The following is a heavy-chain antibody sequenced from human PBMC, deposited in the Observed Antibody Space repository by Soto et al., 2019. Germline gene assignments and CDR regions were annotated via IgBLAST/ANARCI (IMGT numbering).Heavy chain of an antibody. J-gene: IGHJ6*02. Sequence: SETLSLTCTVSGGSSNSYYWSWMRQPPGKGLEWIGFIYYSGTTKYNPSLKSRVTISVDTAKNQFSLNLRSVTAADTAVYYCARESVASGSGANDYYYGADVWGQGTTVT. D-gene: IGHD6-19*01. CDR3: ARESVASGSGANDYYYGADV. CDR2: IYYSGTT. V-gene: IGHV4-59*01. CDR1: GGSSNSYY.